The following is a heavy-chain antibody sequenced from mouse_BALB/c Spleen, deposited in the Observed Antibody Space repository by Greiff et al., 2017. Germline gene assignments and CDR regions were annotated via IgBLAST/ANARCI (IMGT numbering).Heavy chain of an antibody. J-gene: IGHJ4*01. CDR3: ARGGGNYEWAMDY. CDR1: GYSITSDYA. V-gene: IGHV3-2*02. Sequence: VQLKQSGPGLVKPSQSLSLTCTVTGYSITSDYAWNWIRQFPGNKLEWMGYISYSGSTSYNPSLKSRISITRDTSKNQFFLQLNSVTTEDTATYYCARGGGNYEWAMDYWGQGTSVTVSS. D-gene: IGHD2-1*01. CDR2: ISYSGST.